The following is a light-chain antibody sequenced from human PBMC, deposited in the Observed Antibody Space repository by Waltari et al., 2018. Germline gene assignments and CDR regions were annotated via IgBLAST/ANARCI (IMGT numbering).Light chain of an antibody. Sequence: DIVLTQSPGTLYLSPGERTTLFCRASQSVGRTLAWYQQKPGQAPGLLIYGTSSRATDIPDRFSGSGSGTDFSLTINRLEPEDFAVYYCQHYVRLPATFGQGTKVEIK. V-gene: IGKV3-20*01. J-gene: IGKJ1*01. CDR1: QSVGRT. CDR3: QHYVRLPAT. CDR2: GTS.